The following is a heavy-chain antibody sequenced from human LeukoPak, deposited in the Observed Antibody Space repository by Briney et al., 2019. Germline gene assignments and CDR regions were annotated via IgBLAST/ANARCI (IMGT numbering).Heavy chain of an antibody. CDR3: GKDTIVSRITAASFDY. CDR2: IRYDGSHK. D-gene: IGHD6-13*01. V-gene: IGHV3-30*02. J-gene: IGHJ4*02. CDR1: GFTFSSNG. Sequence: GGSLRLSCAASGFTFSSNGMHWARQAPGKGLEWVAFIRYDGSHKYYADSVKGRFTISRDNSENTVYLQMNSLRTDDTAVYYCGKDTIVSRITAASFDYWAREPWSPSPQ.